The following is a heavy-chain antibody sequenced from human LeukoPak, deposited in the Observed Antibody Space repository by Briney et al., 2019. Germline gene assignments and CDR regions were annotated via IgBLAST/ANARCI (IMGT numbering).Heavy chain of an antibody. Sequence: GGSLRLSCAASGFTFDDYAMHWVRQAPGKGLEWVSGISWNSGSIGYADSVKGRFTISRDNAKNSLYLQMNSLRAEDTALYYCAKGFTMVRGVHFDYWGQGTLVTVSS. V-gene: IGHV3-9*01. CDR2: ISWNSGSI. CDR3: AKGFTMVRGVHFDY. J-gene: IGHJ4*02. D-gene: IGHD3-10*01. CDR1: GFTFDDYA.